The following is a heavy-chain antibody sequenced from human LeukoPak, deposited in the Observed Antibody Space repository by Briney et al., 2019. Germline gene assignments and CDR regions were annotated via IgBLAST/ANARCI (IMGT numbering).Heavy chain of an antibody. J-gene: IGHJ3*02. D-gene: IGHD4-17*01. CDR1: GGSISSYY. Sequence: KTSETLSLTCTVSGGSISSYYWSWIRQPPGKGLEWIGYIHSSGSTNYNPSLKSRVTISVDTSKNQFSLKLSSVTAADTAVYYCARVCGDYSLGNDEDAFDIWGQGTMVTVSS. CDR2: IHSSGST. CDR3: ARVCGDYSLGNDEDAFDI. V-gene: IGHV4-59*01.